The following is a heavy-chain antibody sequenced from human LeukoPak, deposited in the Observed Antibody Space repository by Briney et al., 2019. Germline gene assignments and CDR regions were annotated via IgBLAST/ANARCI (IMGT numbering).Heavy chain of an antibody. CDR1: GFTFSSYG. V-gene: IGHV3-33*01. Sequence: GGSLRLYCAASGFTFSSYGMHWVRQAPGKGLEWVAVIWYDGSNKYYADSVKGRFTISRDNSKNTLYLQMNSLRAEDTAVYYCARGSYGDYLEKYFDYWGQGTLVTVSS. D-gene: IGHD4-17*01. CDR3: ARGSYGDYLEKYFDY. CDR2: IWYDGSNK. J-gene: IGHJ4*02.